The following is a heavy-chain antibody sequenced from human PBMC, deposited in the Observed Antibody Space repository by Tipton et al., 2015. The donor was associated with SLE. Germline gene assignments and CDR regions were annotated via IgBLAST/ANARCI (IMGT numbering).Heavy chain of an antibody. J-gene: IGHJ3*02. CDR3: VKDGPWSEGGFDT. V-gene: IGHV3-64D*06. D-gene: IGHD2-15*01. CDR1: GFTFSTYT. CDR2: ISCNGGST. Sequence: SLRLSCSASGFTFSTYTIHWVRQAPGKGLEYVSAISCNGGSTYYADSVKGRFTISRDNSKNTLYLQMSSLRAEDTAFYYCVKDGPWSEGGFDTWGQGTMVTVSS.